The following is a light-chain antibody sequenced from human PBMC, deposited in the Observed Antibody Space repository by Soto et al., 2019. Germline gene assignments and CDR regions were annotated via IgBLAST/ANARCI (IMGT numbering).Light chain of an antibody. CDR1: SSDIGSYKL. Sequence: QSALTQPASVSGSPGQSITISCTGTSSDIGSYKLVSWYQQHPGKAPKIMIYEGSKRPSGVSNRFSGSKSGNTASLTISGRQAEDEADYYCCSYAGSSNWVFGGGTKLTVL. V-gene: IGLV2-23*01. CDR3: CSYAGSSNWV. CDR2: EGS. J-gene: IGLJ3*02.